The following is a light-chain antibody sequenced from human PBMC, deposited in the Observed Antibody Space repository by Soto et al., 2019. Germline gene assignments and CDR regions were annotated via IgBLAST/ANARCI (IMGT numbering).Light chain of an antibody. Sequence: EIVLTQSPATLPLSPGERTTLSCRASQSVSSSYLAWYQQKPGQAPRLLIYDASSRATGIPDRFSGSGSGTDFTPTISSLESDDFAIYYCQQRYSWLRVFGPGTKVDI. CDR3: QQRYSWLRV. CDR1: QSVSSSY. J-gene: IGKJ1*01. CDR2: DAS. V-gene: IGKV3D-20*02.